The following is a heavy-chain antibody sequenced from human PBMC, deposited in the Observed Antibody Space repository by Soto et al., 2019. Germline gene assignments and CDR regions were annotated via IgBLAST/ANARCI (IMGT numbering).Heavy chain of an antibody. J-gene: IGHJ4*02. CDR1: GGTFTTYD. Sequence: QVQPVQSGAEVRKPGSSVKVSCKASGGTFTTYDISWVRQAPGQGLEWMGGIIPLFDATKYGQKFQGRVTITADKSTGTAYMELISLRSEDTAMYYCARDRSSSWYNGTFYFDSWGQGTLVTVSS. CDR3: ARDRSSSWYNGTFYFDS. D-gene: IGHD6-19*01. V-gene: IGHV1-69*06. CDR2: IIPLFDAT.